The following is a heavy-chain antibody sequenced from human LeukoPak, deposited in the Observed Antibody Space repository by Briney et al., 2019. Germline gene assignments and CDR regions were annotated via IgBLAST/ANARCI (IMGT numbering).Heavy chain of an antibody. CDR3: TRKSYFEN. CDR2: IKTRSDGGTT. CDR1: GFTFSNAW. Sequence: GGSLRLSCAASGFTFSNAWMTWVRQAPGKGLEWVARIKTRSDGGTTDYAATVTGRFILSRDDSKNMLYLQMNSLNTEGTAMYYCTRKSYFENWGQGTLVTVSS. V-gene: IGHV3-15*01. J-gene: IGHJ4*02.